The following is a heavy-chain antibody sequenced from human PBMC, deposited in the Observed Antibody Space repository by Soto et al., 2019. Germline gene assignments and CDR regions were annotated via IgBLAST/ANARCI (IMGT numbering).Heavy chain of an antibody. Sequence: GGSLRLSCAASGFSFSDSAMHWARQASGKGLEWVGRIRGKTNNYATAYGASVEGSFTISRDDSKSTAYLQMNSLKTEDTAVYYCTRHLSDSWGQGTLVTVSS. V-gene: IGHV3-73*01. J-gene: IGHJ5*01. CDR3: TRHLSDS. CDR2: IRGKTNNYAT. CDR1: GFSFSDSA.